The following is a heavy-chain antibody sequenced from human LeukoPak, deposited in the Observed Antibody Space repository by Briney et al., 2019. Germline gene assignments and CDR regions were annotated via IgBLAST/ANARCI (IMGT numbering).Heavy chain of an antibody. J-gene: IGHJ4*02. CDR3: AREEYKGFDY. V-gene: IGHV4-61*02. CDR2: IYTSGST. D-gene: IGHD2/OR15-2a*01. CDR1: GGSISSGSYY. Sequence: SETLSLTCTVSGGSISSGSYYWSWIRQPAGEGLEWIGRIYTSGSTNYNPSLKSRVTISVDTSKNQFSLKLSSVTAADTAVYYCAREEYKGFDYWGQGTLVTVSS.